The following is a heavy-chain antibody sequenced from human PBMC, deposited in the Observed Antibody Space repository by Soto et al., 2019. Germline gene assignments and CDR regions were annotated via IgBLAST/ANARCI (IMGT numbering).Heavy chain of an antibody. D-gene: IGHD3-9*01. Sequence: QVQLVQSGAEVKKPGSSVKVSCKASGGTFSSYAISWVRQAPGQGLEWMGGIIPILGTADYAQKFQGRATTTADESTSTAYVELSSLRSEDTAVYYCAKNPDNYYYGMDVWGQGTTVTVSS. J-gene: IGHJ6*02. CDR3: AKNPDNYYYGMDV. CDR2: IIPILGTA. CDR1: GGTFSSYA. V-gene: IGHV1-69*11.